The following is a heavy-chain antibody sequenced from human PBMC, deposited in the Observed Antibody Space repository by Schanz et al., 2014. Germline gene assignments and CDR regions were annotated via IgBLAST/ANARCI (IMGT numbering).Heavy chain of an antibody. CDR1: GYSFTEYF. J-gene: IGHJ4*02. CDR3: ARARYTGYDCSGY. CDR2: INPKSGET. D-gene: IGHD5-12*01. V-gene: IGHV1-2*02. Sequence: QVQLVQSGPAVKKPGASMKVSCLASGYSFTEYFLHWVRQAPGQGLEWMGWINPKSGETNYEQKCTGRVPLTSDTSFSTAFMELSGLTSDDTATYFCARARYTGYDCSGYWGQGTLLIVSS.